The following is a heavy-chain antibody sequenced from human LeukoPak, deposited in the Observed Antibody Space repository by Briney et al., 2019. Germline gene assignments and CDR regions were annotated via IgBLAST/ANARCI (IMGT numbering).Heavy chain of an antibody. J-gene: IGHJ4*02. CDR1: GFSVSSNY. V-gene: IGHV3-7*01. CDR2: IKQDGSEK. Sequence: GGSLRLSCAASGFSVSSNYMSWVRQAPGKGLEWVANIKQDGSEKYYVDSVKGRFTISRDNAKNSLYLQMNSLRAEDTAVYYCAREPKDYDSSYFDYWGQGTLVTVSS. CDR3: AREPKDYDSSYFDY. D-gene: IGHD3-22*01.